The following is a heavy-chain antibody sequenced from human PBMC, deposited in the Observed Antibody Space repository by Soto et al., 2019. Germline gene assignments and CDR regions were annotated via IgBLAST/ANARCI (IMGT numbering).Heavy chain of an antibody. CDR3: AREDYPGNSRFFDY. CDR2: IYHSGIT. D-gene: IGHD3-9*01. V-gene: IGHV4-30-4*01. CDR1: GGSIGSGNYY. J-gene: IGHJ4*02. Sequence: SETLSLTCIVSGGSIGSGNYYWSWIRHPPGKGLEWIGYIYHSGITYYNPSLNSRVTISVDMSKNQFSLRLSSVTAADTAVYYCAREDYPGNSRFFDYWGQGVLVTVSS.